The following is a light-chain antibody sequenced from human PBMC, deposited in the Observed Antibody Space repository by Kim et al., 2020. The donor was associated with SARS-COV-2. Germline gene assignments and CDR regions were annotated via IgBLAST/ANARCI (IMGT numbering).Light chain of an antibody. J-gene: IGKJ2*01. CDR3: QQYGSSYT. Sequence: LSPGKRATLSCRASQTVSSSYLAWYQQKPGQAPRLLIYGASSRATGIPDRFSGSGSGTDFTLTISRLEPEDFAVYYCQQYGSSYTFGQGTKLEI. CDR2: GAS. CDR1: QTVSSSY. V-gene: IGKV3-20*01.